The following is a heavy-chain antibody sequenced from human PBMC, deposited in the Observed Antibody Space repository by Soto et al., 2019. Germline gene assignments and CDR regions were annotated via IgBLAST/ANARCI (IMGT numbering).Heavy chain of an antibody. D-gene: IGHD1-26*01. CDR2: INHSGGT. Sequence: SETLSLTCAVYGGSFSGYYWSWIRQPPGKGLEWIGEINHSGGTNYNPSLKSRVTISVDTSKNQFSLKLSSVTAADTAVYYCERGGTPHWFDPWGQGTLVTVSS. V-gene: IGHV4-34*01. J-gene: IGHJ5*02. CDR3: ERGGTPHWFDP. CDR1: GGSFSGYY.